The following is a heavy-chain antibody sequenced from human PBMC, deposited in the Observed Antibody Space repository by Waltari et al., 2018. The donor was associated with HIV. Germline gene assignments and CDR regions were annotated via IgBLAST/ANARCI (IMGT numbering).Heavy chain of an antibody. J-gene: IGHJ3*02. Sequence: EVQLVESGGGLVQPGGSLRVSCAASGFRFSSYAMSWVRQGPGKGLEWFSVNSGNVGTTSYADSVKCRFTISRDNSKNTLYLQMNSLGADDTAVYYCAKPQGGWELLGDFDMWGQGTMVAVSS. D-gene: IGHD1-26*01. CDR1: GFRFSSYA. CDR2: NSGNVGTT. V-gene: IGHV3-23*04. CDR3: AKPQGGWELLGDFDM.